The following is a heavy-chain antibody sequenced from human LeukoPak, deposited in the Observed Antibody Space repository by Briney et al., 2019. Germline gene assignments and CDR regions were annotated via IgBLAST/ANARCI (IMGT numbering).Heavy chain of an antibody. CDR1: GFTFDDYA. V-gene: IGHV3-9*01. J-gene: IGHJ4*02. CDR3: AKDMRGFDY. CDR2: ISWNSGSI. Sequence: GRSLRLSCAASGFTFDDYAMHWVRQAPGKGLEWVSGISWNSGSIGYADSVKGRFTISRDNAKNSLYLQMNSLRAEDTASYYCAKDMRGFDYWGQGTLVTVSS.